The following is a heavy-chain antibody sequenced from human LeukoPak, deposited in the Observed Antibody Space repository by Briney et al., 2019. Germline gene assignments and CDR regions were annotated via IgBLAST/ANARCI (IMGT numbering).Heavy chain of an antibody. Sequence: PSETLSLTCAVYGGSFSGYYWSWVRQPPGKGLEWIGEIYHSGSTNYNPSLKSRVTISVDKSKNQFSLKLSSVTAADTAVYYCARVIDYYGSGSYYRGYYYGMDVWGQGTTVTVSS. CDR1: GGSFSGYY. D-gene: IGHD3-10*01. CDR2: IYHSGST. V-gene: IGHV4-34*01. CDR3: ARVIDYYGSGSYYRGYYYGMDV. J-gene: IGHJ6*02.